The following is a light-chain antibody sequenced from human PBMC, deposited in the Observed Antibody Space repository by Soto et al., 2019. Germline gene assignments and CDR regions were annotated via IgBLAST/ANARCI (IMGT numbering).Light chain of an antibody. Sequence: QSVLTQPPSVSEAPRQRVTISWSGSSSNIGNNAVNWYQQLPGQAPKIVIYYDDLLTSGVSDRFSGSKSGISASLAISDLQSDDEADYYCAAWDDNINAYVFGHGTKVTV. V-gene: IGLV1-36*01. CDR3: AAWDDNINAYV. CDR2: YDD. J-gene: IGLJ1*01. CDR1: SSNIGNNA.